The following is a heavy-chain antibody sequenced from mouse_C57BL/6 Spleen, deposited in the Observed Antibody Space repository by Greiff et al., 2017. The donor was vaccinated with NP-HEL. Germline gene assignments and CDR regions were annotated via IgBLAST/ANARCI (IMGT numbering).Heavy chain of an antibody. V-gene: IGHV5-9*01. CDR3: ARHESAYDYDTWFAY. Sequence: DVKLVESGGGLVKPGGSLKLSCAASGFTFSSYTMSWVRQTPEKRLEWVATISGGGGNTYYPDSVKGRFTISRDNAKNTLYLQMSSLRSEDTALYYCARHESAYDYDTWFAYWGQGTLVTVSA. J-gene: IGHJ3*01. CDR2: ISGGGGNT. D-gene: IGHD2-4*01. CDR1: GFTFSSYT.